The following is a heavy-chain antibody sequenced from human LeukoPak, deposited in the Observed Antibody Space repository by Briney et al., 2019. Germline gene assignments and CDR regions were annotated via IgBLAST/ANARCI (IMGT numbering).Heavy chain of an antibody. CDR3: ARDGYNGSPIDF. D-gene: IGHD5-24*01. V-gene: IGHV3-30*01. Sequence: PGGSLRLSCAASAFTFSDYAFHWVRQAPGKGLEWVAAISYDGTDKDYVDSVKGRFTISRDNSKDTLYLQMNSLRGEDSAVYYRARDGYNGSPIDFWGQGTLVTVSS. CDR2: ISYDGTDK. J-gene: IGHJ4*02. CDR1: AFTFSDYA.